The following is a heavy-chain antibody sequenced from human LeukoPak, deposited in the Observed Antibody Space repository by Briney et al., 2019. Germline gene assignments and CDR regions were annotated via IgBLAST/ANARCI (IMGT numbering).Heavy chain of an antibody. CDR1: GYTFTSYD. V-gene: IGHV1-8*01. D-gene: IGHD3-3*01. CDR2: MNPNSGNT. J-gene: IGHJ3*02. Sequence: PRASVKVSCKASGYTFTSYDINWVRQATGQGLEWMGWMNPNSGNTGYAQKFQGRVTMTRNTSISTAYMELSSLRSEDTAVYYCARAPHSITIFGVPNDAFDIWGQGTMVTVSS. CDR3: ARAPHSITIFGVPNDAFDI.